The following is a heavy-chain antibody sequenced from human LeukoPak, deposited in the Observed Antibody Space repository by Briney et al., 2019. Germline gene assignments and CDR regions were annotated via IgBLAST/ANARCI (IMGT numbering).Heavy chain of an antibody. V-gene: IGHV3-74*01. CDR1: GFTFNKYY. CDR2: ISSDGSNT. J-gene: IGHJ4*02. Sequence: PGGSLRLSCAVSGFTFNKYYMHWVRQAPGKGLVWVSRISSDGSNTNYADSVKGRFTISRDNAKNTLYVQMNSLRAEDAAVYYCIRVRYWGQGALVTVSS. CDR3: IRVRY.